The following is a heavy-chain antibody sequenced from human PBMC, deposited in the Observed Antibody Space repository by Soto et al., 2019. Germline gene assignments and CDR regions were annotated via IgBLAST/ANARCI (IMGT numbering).Heavy chain of an antibody. D-gene: IGHD3-22*01. Sequence: KASETLSLTCTVSVGSISSSGYYWSWIRQHPGKGLEWIGYIYYSGSTYYNPSLKSRVTISVDTSENQFSLKLSSVTAADTAVYFCVRMQAVITQYYYYYYMDVWGKGTTVTVSS. CDR1: VGSISSSGYY. V-gene: IGHV4-31*03. CDR2: IYYSGST. CDR3: VRMQAVITQYYYYYYMDV. J-gene: IGHJ6*03.